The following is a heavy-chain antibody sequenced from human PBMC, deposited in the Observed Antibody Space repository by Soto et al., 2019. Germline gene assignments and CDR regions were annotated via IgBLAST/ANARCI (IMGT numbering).Heavy chain of an antibody. J-gene: IGHJ4*02. CDR3: ARDGGSSWRGYFDY. V-gene: IGHV3-30-3*01. Sequence: GGSLRLSCAASGFTFSSYAMHWVRQAPGKGLEWVAVISYDGSNKYYADSVKGRFTISRDNSKNTLYLQMNSLRAEDTAVYYCARDGGSSWRGYFDYWGQGTLVTVSS. CDR1: GFTFSSYA. D-gene: IGHD6-13*01. CDR2: ISYDGSNK.